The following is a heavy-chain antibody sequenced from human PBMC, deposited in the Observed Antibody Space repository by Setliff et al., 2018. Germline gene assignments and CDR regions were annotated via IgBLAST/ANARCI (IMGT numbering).Heavy chain of an antibody. Sequence: GGSLRLSCEASGFSFSNYAMNWVRQAPGKGLEWVASFSSRNDYIYHADSVKGRFTISRDNAKNSLLLQMDSLRAEDTAVYYCVRTLFLQYYGGRSGGYAVLESWGQGTPVTVSS. J-gene: IGHJ4*02. D-gene: IGHD4-17*01. CDR3: VRTLFLQYYGGRSGGYAVLES. CDR2: FSSRNDYI. V-gene: IGHV3-21*01. CDR1: GFSFSNYA.